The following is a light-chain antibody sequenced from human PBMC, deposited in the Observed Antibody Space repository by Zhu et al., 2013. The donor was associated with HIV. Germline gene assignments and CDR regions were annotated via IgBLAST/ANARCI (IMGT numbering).Light chain of an antibody. J-gene: IGLJ3*02. Sequence: QSALTQPASVSGSPGQSITISCTGTSRDVGASRYVSWYQHHPGKAPKLMIFEVTNRPSGVSNRFSGSKSGNTASLTISGLQAEDEADYYCTSYTSSSTWVFGGGTKLTVL. CDR3: TSYTSSSTWV. CDR2: EVT. CDR1: SRDVGASRY. V-gene: IGLV2-14*01.